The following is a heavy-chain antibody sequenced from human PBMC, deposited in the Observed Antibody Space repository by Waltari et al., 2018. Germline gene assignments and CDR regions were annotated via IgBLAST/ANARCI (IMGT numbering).Heavy chain of an antibody. J-gene: IGHJ4*02. Sequence: EVQLVESGGGLVKPGGSLRLSCAASGFTFSSYSMNWVRQAPGKGLEWVSSISSSSSYIYYADSVKGRFTISRDNAKNSLYLQMNSLRAEDTAVYYCARDSSGWYGVNYFDYWGQGTLVIVSS. D-gene: IGHD6-19*01. CDR1: GFTFSSYS. V-gene: IGHV3-21*01. CDR3: ARDSSGWYGVNYFDY. CDR2: ISSSSSYI.